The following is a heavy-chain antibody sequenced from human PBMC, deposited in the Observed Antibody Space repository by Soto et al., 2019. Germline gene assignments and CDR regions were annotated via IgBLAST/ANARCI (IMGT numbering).Heavy chain of an antibody. CDR2: MSNSGNT. CDR1: GGTLSRIGYY. J-gene: IGHJ5*02. V-gene: IGHV4-31*11. CDR3: ATSVQMATIPYP. Sequence: TLSLTFGAAGGTLSRIGYYWSCIGQRRAKGLEWVGYMSNSGNTYYNTPLKGPVAMPMDTSKKHVVLTMASLTAADTGVYYWATSVQMATIPYPWGQGALVNVSS. D-gene: IGHD5-12*01.